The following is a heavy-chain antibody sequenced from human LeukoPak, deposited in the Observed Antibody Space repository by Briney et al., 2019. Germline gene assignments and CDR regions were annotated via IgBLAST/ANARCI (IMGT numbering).Heavy chain of an antibody. CDR2: ISASGSNI. CDR3: ARVKGSYFDY. V-gene: IGHV3-48*01. CDR1: GFPLSSYS. D-gene: IGHD2-15*01. J-gene: IGHJ4*02. Sequence: GGSLRLSCAASGFPLSSYSINWFRQAPGKGLEWVAYISASGSNIYYVDSVKGRFTVSRDNPKSSLFLQMNSPSAEDTAVYYCARVKGSYFDYWGQGALVTVSS.